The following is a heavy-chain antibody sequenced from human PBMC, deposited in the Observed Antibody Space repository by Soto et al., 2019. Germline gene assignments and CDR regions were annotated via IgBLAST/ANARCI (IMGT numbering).Heavy chain of an antibody. Sequence: PGGSLSLSCAASGFTFSSYSMNWVRQAPGKGLEWVSSISSSSSYIYYADSVKGRFTISRDNSKNTLYLQMNSLRAEDTAVYYCAKDAVAGTFYFDYWGQGTLVTVSS. D-gene: IGHD6-19*01. CDR3: AKDAVAGTFYFDY. CDR1: GFTFSSYS. J-gene: IGHJ4*02. CDR2: ISSSSSYI. V-gene: IGHV3-21*04.